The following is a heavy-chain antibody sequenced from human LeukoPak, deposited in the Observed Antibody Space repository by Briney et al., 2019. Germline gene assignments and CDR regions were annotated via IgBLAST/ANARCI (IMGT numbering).Heavy chain of an antibody. CDR1: GGSISSGGYS. CDR2: IYYSGST. CDR3: AELGITMIGGV. Sequence: PSETLSLTCAVSGGSISSGGYSWSWIRQPPGKGLEWIGYIYYSGSTNYNPSLKSRVTISVDTSKNQFSLKLTSVTAADTAVYYCAELGITMIGGVWGKGATVTISS. J-gene: IGHJ6*04. V-gene: IGHV4-61*08. D-gene: IGHD3-10*02.